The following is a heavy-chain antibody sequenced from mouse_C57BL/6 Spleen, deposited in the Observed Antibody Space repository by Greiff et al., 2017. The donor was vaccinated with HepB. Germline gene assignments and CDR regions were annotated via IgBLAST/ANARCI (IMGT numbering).Heavy chain of an antibody. J-gene: IGHJ2*02. D-gene: IGHD1-1*01. CDR3: TRSANYYCSSSVCYFDY. Sequence: QVQLQQSGAELVRPGASVTLSCKASGYTFTDYEMHWVKQTPVHGLEWIGAIDPETGGTAYNQKFKGKAILTADKSSSTAYMELRSLTSEDSAVYYCTRSANYYCSSSVCYFDYWGQGTSLPVSS. V-gene: IGHV1-15*01. CDR2: IDPETGGT. CDR1: GYTFTDYE.